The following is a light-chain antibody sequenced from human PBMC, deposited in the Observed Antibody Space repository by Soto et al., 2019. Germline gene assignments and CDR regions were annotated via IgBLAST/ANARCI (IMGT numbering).Light chain of an antibody. CDR1: QGIGDT. J-gene: IGKJ4*01. V-gene: IGKV3-15*01. CDR2: DTS. CDR3: QPYDSRPLT. Sequence: ALSAATLSLSTGEGAALSCRASQGIGDTLAWYQHKPGQTPRLLIYDTSTRATGVPTRFSGSRSGAEFTLTINSLQSEDFAVYYCQPYDSRPLTFGGGTKVDI.